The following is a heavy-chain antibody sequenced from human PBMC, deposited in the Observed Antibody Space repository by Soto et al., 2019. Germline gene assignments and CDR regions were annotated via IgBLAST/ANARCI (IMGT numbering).Heavy chain of an antibody. V-gene: IGHV4-59*01. CDR3: ARTTVTTSFWFDP. J-gene: IGHJ5*02. Sequence: QVQLQESGPGLVKPSETLSLTCTVSGGSISSYYWSWIRQPPGKGLEWIGYIYYSGSTNYNPSLKSRVTISVDTSKNQFSLKLSSVTAADTAVYYCARTTVTTSFWFDPWGQGTLVTVSS. D-gene: IGHD4-17*01. CDR1: GGSISSYY. CDR2: IYYSGST.